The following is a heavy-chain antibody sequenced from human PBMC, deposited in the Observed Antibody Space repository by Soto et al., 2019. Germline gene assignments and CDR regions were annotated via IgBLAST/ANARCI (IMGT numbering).Heavy chain of an antibody. CDR3: ARDRAGVGNFDY. J-gene: IGHJ4*02. V-gene: IGHV4-31*03. D-gene: IGHD3-3*01. CDR2: IYYSGST. CDR1: GGSISSGGYY. Sequence: KSSETLSLTCTVSGGSISSGGYYWSWIRQHPGKGLEWIGYIYYSGSTYYNPSLKSRVTISVDTSKNQFSLKLSSVTAADTAVYYCARDRAGVGNFDYWGQGTLVTVSS.